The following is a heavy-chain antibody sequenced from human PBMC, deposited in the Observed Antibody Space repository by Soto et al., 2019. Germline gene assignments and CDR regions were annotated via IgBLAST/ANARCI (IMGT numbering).Heavy chain of an antibody. CDR1: GFPFSSHA. V-gene: IGHV3-23*01. J-gene: IGHJ6*03. Sequence: GGSLRLSCAASGFPFSSHAMTWLRQAPGKGLEWVSTITDTGDSTFYADSVKGRFSISRDNSKNTLYLQMNSLRAEDTAVYFCAKDGHGKMWYYYMDVWGKGTAVTVSS. D-gene: IGHD2-15*01. CDR2: ITDTGDST. CDR3: AKDGHGKMWYYYMDV.